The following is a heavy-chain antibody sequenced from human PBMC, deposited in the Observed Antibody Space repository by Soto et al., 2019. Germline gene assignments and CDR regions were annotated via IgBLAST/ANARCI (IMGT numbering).Heavy chain of an antibody. CDR2: ISAYNGNT. V-gene: IGHV1-18*01. D-gene: IGHD4-17*01. J-gene: IGHJ6*03. Sequence: QVPLVQSGAEVKKPGASVKVSCKASGYTFTSYGISWVRQAPGQGLEWMGWISAYNGNTNYAQKLQGRVTMTTDTSTSTAYMELRSLRSDDTAVYYCAREDPYGDYVGYYYYYYMDVWGKGTTVTVSS. CDR1: GYTFTSYG. CDR3: AREDPYGDYVGYYYYYYMDV.